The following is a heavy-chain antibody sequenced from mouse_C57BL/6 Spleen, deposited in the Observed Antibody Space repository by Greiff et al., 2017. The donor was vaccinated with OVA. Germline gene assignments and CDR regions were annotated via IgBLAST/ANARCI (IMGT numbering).Heavy chain of an antibody. CDR2: ISYDGSN. V-gene: IGHV3-6*01. CDR3: ANYYGYDPFAY. Sequence: EVKLQESGPGLVKPSQSLSLTCSVTGYSITSGYYWNWIRQFPGNKLEWMGYISYDGSNNYNPSLKNRISITRDTSKNQFFLKLNSVTTEDTATYYCANYYGYDPFAYWGQGTLVTVSA. J-gene: IGHJ3*01. CDR1: GYSITSGYY. D-gene: IGHD2-2*01.